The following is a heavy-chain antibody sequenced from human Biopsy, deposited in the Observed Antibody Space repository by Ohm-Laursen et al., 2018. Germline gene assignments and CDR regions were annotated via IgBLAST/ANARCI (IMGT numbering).Heavy chain of an antibody. CDR2: SIPMFNTG. Sequence: SSVKVSCKASGGTFSNSAINWVRQAPGPGLEWMGGSIPMFNTGKDAQNFQGRVTMTADKSTNTVYMELTSLRSDDTAMYYCARSMLGASTGDDAFDVWGQGTFVIVSS. CDR1: GGTFSNSA. J-gene: IGHJ3*01. V-gene: IGHV1-69*06. CDR3: ARSMLGASTGDDAFDV. D-gene: IGHD1-26*01.